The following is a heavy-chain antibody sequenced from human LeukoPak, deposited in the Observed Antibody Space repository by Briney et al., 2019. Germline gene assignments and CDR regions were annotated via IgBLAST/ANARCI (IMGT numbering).Heavy chain of an antibody. J-gene: IGHJ4*02. V-gene: IGHV3-23*01. CDR3: ARDPHYSKGYFDY. CDR2: ISISAGST. D-gene: IGHD4-11*01. Sequence: PGGSLRLSCAASGFTFSSYSMSWVRQAPGKGLEWVSSISISAGSTYYADSVKGRFTISRDNSKNTLYLQMNSLRAEDTAVYYCARDPHYSKGYFDYWGQGTLVTVSS. CDR1: GFTFSSYS.